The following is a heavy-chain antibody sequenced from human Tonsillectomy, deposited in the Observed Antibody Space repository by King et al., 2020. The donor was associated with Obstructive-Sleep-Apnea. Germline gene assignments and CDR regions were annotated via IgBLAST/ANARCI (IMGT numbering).Heavy chain of an antibody. CDR3: ARHRRYSSSSYFDY. V-gene: IGHV4-59*08. Sequence: VQLQESGPGLVKPSETLSLTCTVSGGSISSYYWSWIRQPPGKGLEWIGYIYYSGSTNYNPSLKSRVTISVDTSKNQFSLKLSSVTAADTAVYYCARHRRYSSSSYFDYWGQGTLVTVSS. CDR2: IYYSGST. J-gene: IGHJ4*02. CDR1: GGSISSYY. D-gene: IGHD6-13*01.